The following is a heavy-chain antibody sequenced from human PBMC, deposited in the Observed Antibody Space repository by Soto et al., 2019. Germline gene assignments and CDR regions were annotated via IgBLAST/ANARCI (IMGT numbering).Heavy chain of an antibody. V-gene: IGHV4-59*08. J-gene: IGHJ4*02. Sequence: SETLSLTCTVSGGSISSYYWSWIRQPPGKGLEWIGYIYYSGSTNYNPSLKSRVTISVDTSKNQFSLKLSSVTAADTAVYYCELHRRFLEWPVFDYWGQGTLVTVSS. CDR1: GGSISSYY. D-gene: IGHD3-3*01. CDR3: ELHRRFLEWPVFDY. CDR2: IYYSGST.